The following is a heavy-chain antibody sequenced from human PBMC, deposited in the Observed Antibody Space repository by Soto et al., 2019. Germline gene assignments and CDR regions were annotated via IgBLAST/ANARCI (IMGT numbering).Heavy chain of an antibody. V-gene: IGHV1-69*06. J-gene: IGHJ6*02. CDR3: AVTSYCSGGSCYPYYYGMDV. CDR1: GGTFSSYA. CDR2: IIPIFGTA. D-gene: IGHD2-15*01. Sequence: GASVKVSCKASGGTFSSYAISWVRQAPGQGLEWMGGIIPIFGTANYAQKFQGRVTITADKSTSTAYMELSSLRSEDTAVYYCAVTSYCSGGSCYPYYYGMDVWGQGTTVTV.